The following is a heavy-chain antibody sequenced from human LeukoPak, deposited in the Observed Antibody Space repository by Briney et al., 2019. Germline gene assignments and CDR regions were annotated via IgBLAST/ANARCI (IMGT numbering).Heavy chain of an antibody. Sequence: GASVKVSCKASGYTFTSYGISWVRQAPGQGLEWMGWISAYNGNTNYAQKLQGRVTMTTDTSTSTAYMELRSLRSDDTAVYYCARNPTTVTTRYYYYMDAWGKGTTVTVSS. CDR1: GYTFTSYG. CDR3: ARNPTTVTTRYYYYMDA. J-gene: IGHJ6*03. V-gene: IGHV1-18*01. D-gene: IGHD4-17*01. CDR2: ISAYNGNT.